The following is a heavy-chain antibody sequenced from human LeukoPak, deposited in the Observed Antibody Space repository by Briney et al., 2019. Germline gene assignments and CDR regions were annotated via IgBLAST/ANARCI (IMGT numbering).Heavy chain of an antibody. Sequence: SETLSLTCTVSGGSVSSGSYYWSWIRQPPGKGLEWIGYIYYSGSTYYNPSLKSRVTISVDTSKNQFSLKLSSVTAADTAVYYCARERRKRWLQPIDYWGQGTLVTVSS. D-gene: IGHD5-24*01. CDR1: GGSVSSGSYY. CDR2: IYYSGST. V-gene: IGHV4-61*01. CDR3: ARERRKRWLQPIDY. J-gene: IGHJ4*02.